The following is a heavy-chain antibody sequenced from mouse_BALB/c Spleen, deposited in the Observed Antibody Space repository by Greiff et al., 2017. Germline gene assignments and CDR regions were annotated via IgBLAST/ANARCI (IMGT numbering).Heavy chain of an antibody. D-gene: IGHD2-14*01. Sequence: VQLKQSGPELVKPGASVKISCKASGYTFTDYNMHWVKQSHGKSLEWIGYIYPYNGGTGYNQKFKSKATLTVDNSSSTAYMELRSLTSEDSAVYYCARLDYRYDGFDYWGQGTTLTVSS. V-gene: IGHV1S29*02. CDR1: GYTFTDYN. J-gene: IGHJ2*01. CDR2: IYPYNGGT. CDR3: ARLDYRYDGFDY.